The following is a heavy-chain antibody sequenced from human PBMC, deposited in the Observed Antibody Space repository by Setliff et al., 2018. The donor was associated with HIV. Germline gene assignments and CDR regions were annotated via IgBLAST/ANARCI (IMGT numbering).Heavy chain of an antibody. J-gene: IGHJ4*02. CDR1: GGSFSGYH. V-gene: IGHV4-34*01. D-gene: IGHD1-26*01. Sequence: SETLSLTCAVYGGSFSGYHWNWIRQFPGKGLEWIWEINHTGNTQYNPSLKSPVTMSEETSKNQFSLKLKSVTAADTAIYFCARGKVGLVGPGEFDYWGPGTLVTVSS. CDR3: ARGKVGLVGPGEFDY. CDR2: INHTGNT.